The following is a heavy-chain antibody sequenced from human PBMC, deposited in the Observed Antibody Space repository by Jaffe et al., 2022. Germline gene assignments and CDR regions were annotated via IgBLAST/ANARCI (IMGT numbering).Heavy chain of an antibody. V-gene: IGHV1-8*01. CDR2: MNPNSGNT. Sequence: QVQLVQSGAEVKKPGASVKVSCKASGYTFTSYDINWVRQATGQGLEWMGWMNPNSGNTGYAQKFQGRVTMTRNTSISTAYMELSSLRSEDTAVYYCARGRQVVVAALIYNWFDPWGQGTLVTVSS. J-gene: IGHJ5*02. CDR1: GYTFTSYD. D-gene: IGHD2-15*01. CDR3: ARGRQVVVAALIYNWFDP.